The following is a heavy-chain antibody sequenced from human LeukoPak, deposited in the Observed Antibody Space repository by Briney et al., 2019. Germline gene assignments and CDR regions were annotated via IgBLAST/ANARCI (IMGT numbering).Heavy chain of an antibody. CDR2: INHSGST. Sequence: SETLSLTCAVYGGSFSGYYWSWIRQPPGKGLEWIGEINHSGSTNYNPSLKSRVTISVDTSKNQFSLKLSSVTAADTAVYYCASLGTTGTTFDYWGHGTLVTVSS. V-gene: IGHV4-34*01. CDR3: ASLGTTGTTFDY. CDR1: GGSFSGYY. D-gene: IGHD1-1*01. J-gene: IGHJ4*01.